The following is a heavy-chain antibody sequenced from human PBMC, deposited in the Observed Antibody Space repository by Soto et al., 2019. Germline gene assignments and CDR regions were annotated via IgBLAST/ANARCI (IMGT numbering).Heavy chain of an antibody. CDR2: VFDSGTT. J-gene: IGHJ4*02. D-gene: IGHD1-1*01. Sequence: QVQLQESGPGLVKPSETLSLTCSISGGSMSGYHWTWIRQSPGKELEFIASVFDSGTTKSNPSLRSRVAISIDASKSQFSLRLSSVTAADTAVYYCAKGRGQNWNFDYWGQGTLVTVSP. V-gene: IGHV4-59*12. CDR3: AKGRGQNWNFDY. CDR1: GGSMSGYH.